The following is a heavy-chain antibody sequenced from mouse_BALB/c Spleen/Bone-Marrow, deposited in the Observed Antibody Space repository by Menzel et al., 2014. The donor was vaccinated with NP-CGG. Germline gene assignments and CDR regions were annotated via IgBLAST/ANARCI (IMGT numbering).Heavy chain of an antibody. CDR1: GFTFSNYG. J-gene: IGHJ4*01. D-gene: IGHD1-3*01. Sequence: EVHLLESGGDLVKPGGSLKLSCAASGFTFSNYGMSWVRQTPDKRLEWVATISSGGSYTYFPDSVKGRFTISRDNAKNTLYLQMNSLKSEDAAMYYCARLTPDYAMDYWGQGTSVTVSS. CDR3: ARLTPDYAMDY. V-gene: IGHV5-6*01. CDR2: ISSGGSYT.